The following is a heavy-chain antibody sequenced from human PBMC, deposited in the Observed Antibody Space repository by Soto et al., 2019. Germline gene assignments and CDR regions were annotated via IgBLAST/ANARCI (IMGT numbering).Heavy chain of an antibody. J-gene: IGHJ4*02. CDR2: IGSPTI. V-gene: IGHV3-11*01. Sequence: GGSLRLSCAGSGFTFSDYYMSWIRQAPGKGLEWISYIGSPTIYYADSVKGRFTIPRDNAKNSLYLQLNSLRAEDTAVYYCARFNSGPFDSWGQGTLVTVSS. D-gene: IGHD2-15*01. CDR3: ARFNSGPFDS. CDR1: GFTFSDYY.